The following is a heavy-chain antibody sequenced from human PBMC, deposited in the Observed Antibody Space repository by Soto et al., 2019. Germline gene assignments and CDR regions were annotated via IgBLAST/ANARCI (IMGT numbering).Heavy chain of an antibody. CDR2: IVVGSGNT. CDR1: GVTFTSTA. D-gene: IGHD3-22*01. V-gene: IGHV1-58*01. CDR3: AADGRLYYYDSSGYYSDDAFDI. J-gene: IGHJ3*02. Sequence: SVKVSCKACGVTFTSTAVQWVRQARGQRLEWIGWIVVGSGNTNYAQKFQERVTITRDMSTSTAYMELSSLRSEDTAVYYCAADGRLYYYDSSGYYSDDAFDIWGQGTMVTVSS.